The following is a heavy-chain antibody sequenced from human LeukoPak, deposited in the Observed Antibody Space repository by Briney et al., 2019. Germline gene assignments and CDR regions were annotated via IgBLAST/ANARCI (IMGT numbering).Heavy chain of an antibody. V-gene: IGHV4-31*11. CDR1: GGSISIGGYY. CDR3: ARGLGGVATTNEVDY. D-gene: IGHD5-12*01. CDR2: VYYSGRT. J-gene: IGHJ4*02. Sequence: SETLSLTCAVPGGSISIGGYYWSWIRLHPGKGLEWIGYVYYSGRTYYNPSLKSRVTISVDTSKNQFSLKLSSVTAADTAVYYCARGLGGVATTNEVDYWGQGTLVTVSS.